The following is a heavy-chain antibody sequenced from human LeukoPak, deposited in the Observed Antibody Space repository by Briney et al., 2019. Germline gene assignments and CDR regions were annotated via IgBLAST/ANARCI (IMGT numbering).Heavy chain of an antibody. Sequence: GGSLGLSCAASGFTFTNAWMSWVRQAPGKGLEWVGRIKTKTDGGTTDYAAPVRGRFTISRDDSKNTLYLQMNSLKTEDTAVHYCTTDFRTPQQLVPPWGQGTLVTVSS. CDR3: TTDFRTPQQLVPP. V-gene: IGHV3-15*01. CDR2: IKTKTDGGTT. D-gene: IGHD6-13*01. J-gene: IGHJ5*02. CDR1: GFTFTNAW.